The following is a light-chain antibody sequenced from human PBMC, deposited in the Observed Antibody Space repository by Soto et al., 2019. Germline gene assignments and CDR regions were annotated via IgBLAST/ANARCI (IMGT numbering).Light chain of an antibody. CDR1: QSVSSN. J-gene: IGKJ1*01. CDR2: GAS. Sequence: ILMTQSPATLSVSPGERATRSCRASQSVSSNLAWYQQKPGQAPRLLIYGASTRPTGIPARFSGSGSGTEFTLTISRLQSEDFAVYYCQQYNNWPLWTFGQGTKVDIK. CDR3: QQYNNWPLWT. V-gene: IGKV3-15*01.